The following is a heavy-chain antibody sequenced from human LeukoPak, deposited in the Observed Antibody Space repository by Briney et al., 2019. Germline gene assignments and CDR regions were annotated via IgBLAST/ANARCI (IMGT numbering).Heavy chain of an antibody. V-gene: IGHV4-4*02. J-gene: IGHJ4*02. D-gene: IGHD5-18*01. CDR3: ARESKRAGYSYGYATLDY. CDR1: GGSISSSNW. CDR2: IYHSGST. Sequence: PSGTLSLTCAVSGGSISSSNWWSWVRQPPGKGLEWIGEIYHSGSTNYNPSLKSRVTISVDKSKNQFSLKLSSVTAADTAVYYCARESKRAGYSYGYATLDYWGQGTLVTVSS.